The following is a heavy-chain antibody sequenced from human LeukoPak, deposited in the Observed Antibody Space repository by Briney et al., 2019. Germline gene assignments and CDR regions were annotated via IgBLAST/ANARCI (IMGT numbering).Heavy chain of an antibody. CDR2: ILYDGSNK. CDR1: GFTFSRYG. Sequence: TGGSLRLSCAASGFTFSRYGMHWVRQAPGKGLEWVAVILYDGSNKDYADSVKGRFTISRDNSKNTLFLQMNSLRAEDTAVYYCAKGLCSGGSCGPIDYWGQGTLVTVSS. V-gene: IGHV3-33*05. J-gene: IGHJ4*02. D-gene: IGHD2-15*01. CDR3: AKGLCSGGSCGPIDY.